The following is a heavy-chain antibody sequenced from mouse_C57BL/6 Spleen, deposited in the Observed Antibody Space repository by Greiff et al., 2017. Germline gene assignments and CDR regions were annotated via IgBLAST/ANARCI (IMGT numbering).Heavy chain of an antibody. CDR1: GYAFSSYW. V-gene: IGHV1-80*01. D-gene: IGHD2-3*01. J-gene: IGHJ4*01. Sequence: QVQLQQSGAELVKPGASVKISCKASGYAFSSYWMNWVKQRHGKGLEWIGQIYTGDGDTNYKGKFKGKATRTADKSSRTAYMQLSRLTSEDSAVYFCARGWLLHYAMDYWGQGTSVTVSS. CDR3: ARGWLLHYAMDY. CDR2: IYTGDGDT.